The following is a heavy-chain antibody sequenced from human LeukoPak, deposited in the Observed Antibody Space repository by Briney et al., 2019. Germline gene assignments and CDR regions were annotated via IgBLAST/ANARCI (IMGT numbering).Heavy chain of an antibody. V-gene: IGHV4-34*01. J-gene: IGHJ4*02. CDR3: ARARRDSGYYKVDY. CDR1: GGSLSGSY. D-gene: IGHD3-3*01. CDR2: INHSGSS. Sequence: SETLSLTCAVYGGSLSGSYWSWIRPPPRKGLDWIGEINHSGSSNYNPSLKSRVSLSIDKSKNQFSLNLNSVTAADTAVYYCARARRDSGYYKVDYWGQGTLVTVSS.